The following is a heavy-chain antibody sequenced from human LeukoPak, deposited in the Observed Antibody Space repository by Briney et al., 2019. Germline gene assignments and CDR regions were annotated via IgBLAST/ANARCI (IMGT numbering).Heavy chain of an antibody. V-gene: IGHV3-48*04. Sequence: GGSLRLSCAASGFTFSSYWMSWVRQAPGKGLEWVSYISSSGSTIYYADSVKGRFTISRDNAKNSLYLQMNSLRAEDTAVYYCARVYSGSYYHYYYYMDVWGKGTTVTVSS. CDR3: ARVYSGSYYHYYYYMDV. J-gene: IGHJ6*03. D-gene: IGHD1-26*01. CDR1: GFTFSSYW. CDR2: ISSSGSTI.